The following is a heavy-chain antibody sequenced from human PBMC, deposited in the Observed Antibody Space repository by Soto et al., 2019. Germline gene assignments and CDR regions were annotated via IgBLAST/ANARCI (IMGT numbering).Heavy chain of an antibody. D-gene: IGHD3-22*01. CDR3: ARGFVIDYYDSSGYPNWFDP. Sequence: ASVKVSCKASGYTFTSYDINWVRQATGQGLEWMGWMNPNSGNTGHAQKFQGRVTMTRNTSISTAYMELSSLRSEDTAVYYCARGFVIDYYDSSGYPNWFDPWGQGTLVTVSS. CDR1: GYTFTSYD. J-gene: IGHJ5*02. V-gene: IGHV1-8*01. CDR2: MNPNSGNT.